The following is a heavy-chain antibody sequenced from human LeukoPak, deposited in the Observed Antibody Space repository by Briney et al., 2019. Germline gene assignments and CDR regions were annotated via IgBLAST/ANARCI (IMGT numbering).Heavy chain of an antibody. CDR1: GYTFTGYY. V-gene: IGHV1-2*06. Sequence: ASVKVSCKASGYTFTGYYMHWERQAPGPGHEWMGRINPNSGGTTYAQKFQVRVTMTRDTSISTAYMELSRLRSDDTAVYSCARKRIGYYDSSGYAFDIWGQGTMVTVSS. D-gene: IGHD3-22*01. J-gene: IGHJ3*02. CDR3: ARKRIGYYDSSGYAFDI. CDR2: INPNSGGT.